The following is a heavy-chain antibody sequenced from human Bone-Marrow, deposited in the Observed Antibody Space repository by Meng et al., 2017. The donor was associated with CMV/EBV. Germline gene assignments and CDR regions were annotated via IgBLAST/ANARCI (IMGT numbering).Heavy chain of an antibody. D-gene: IGHD3-9*01. CDR2: INHSGST. J-gene: IGHJ4*02. CDR3: ARGGGYNILTGYYMSDY. V-gene: IGHV4-34*01. CDR1: GGSFSGYY. Sequence: QVQLQRWGAGLFKSSEPLSLPCAVYGGSFSGYYWSWIRQPPGKGLEWIGEINHSGSTNYNPSLKSRVTISVDTSKNQFSLKLSSVTAADTAVYYCARGGGYNILTGYYMSDYWGQGTLVTVSS.